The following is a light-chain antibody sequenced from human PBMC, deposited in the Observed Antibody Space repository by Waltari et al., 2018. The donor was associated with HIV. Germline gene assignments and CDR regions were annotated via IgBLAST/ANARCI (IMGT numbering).Light chain of an antibody. CDR1: QSISRNY. CDR3: QQYGSSPRS. CDR2: GAS. J-gene: IGKJ1*01. Sequence: EIVLTQSPGTLSLSPGERATLSCRASQSISRNYLAWYQQKPGQAPRLLIYGASSRATGIPDRFSGSGSGTDFTLTISRLETEDFAVYYCQQYGSSPRSFGQGTKVEIK. V-gene: IGKV3-20*01.